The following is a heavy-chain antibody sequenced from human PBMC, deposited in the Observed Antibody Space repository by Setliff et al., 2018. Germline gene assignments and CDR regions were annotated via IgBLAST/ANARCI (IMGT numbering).Heavy chain of an antibody. V-gene: IGHV3-33*06. CDR3: AKSGGYCSSTSCYSYYYMDV. Sequence: LRLSCAASGFTFSSYGMHWVRQAPGKGLEWVAVIWYDGSNKYYADSVKGRFTISRDNSKNTLYLQMNSLRAEDTAVYYCAKSGGYCSSTSCYSYYYMDVWGKGTTVTVSS. J-gene: IGHJ6*03. D-gene: IGHD2-2*02. CDR2: IWYDGSNK. CDR1: GFTFSSYG.